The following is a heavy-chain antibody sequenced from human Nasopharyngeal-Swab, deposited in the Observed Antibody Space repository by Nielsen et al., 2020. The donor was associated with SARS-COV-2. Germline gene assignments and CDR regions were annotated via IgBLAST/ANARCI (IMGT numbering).Heavy chain of an antibody. CDR2: INWKGGST. CDR3: AREYYDGGFDP. D-gene: IGHD3-3*01. J-gene: IGHJ5*02. V-gene: IGHV3-20*01. CDR1: GFTFDDYG. Sequence: GESLKISCAASGFTFDDYGMRWVRQAPGKGLEWVSGINWKGGSTGYADSVKGRFTISRDNAKNSLYLQMNSLRAEDTALYHCAREYYDGGFDPWGQGTLVTVSS.